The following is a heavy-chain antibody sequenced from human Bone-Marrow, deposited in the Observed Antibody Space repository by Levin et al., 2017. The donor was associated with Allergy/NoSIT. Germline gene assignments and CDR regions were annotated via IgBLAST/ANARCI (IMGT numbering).Heavy chain of an antibody. J-gene: IGHJ5*02. D-gene: IGHD3-16*01. V-gene: IGHV4-59*01. CDR2: IYYSGST. CDR1: GDSINNYY. Sequence: SQTLSLTCTVSGDSINNYYWSWIRQPPGKGLEWIGYIYYSGSTNYNPSLKSRVTISVDTSKNQFSLKLSSVTTADTAVYYCAKGGDWFDPWGQGTLVTVSS. CDR3: AKGGDWFDP.